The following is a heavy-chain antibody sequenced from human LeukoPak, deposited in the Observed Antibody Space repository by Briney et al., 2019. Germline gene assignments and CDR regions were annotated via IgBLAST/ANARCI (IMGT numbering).Heavy chain of an antibody. J-gene: IGHJ4*02. D-gene: IGHD2-21*02. CDR2: IYYSGST. CDR1: GASMNAYY. CDR3: ARHGHHGDHDY. Sequence: PSETLSLTCTVSGASMNAYYWSWIRKPPGKGLEWIGYIYYSGSTDYNPSLKSRVTISMDTSKNHFSLRLSSVTAADTAVYYCARHGHHGDHDYWGQGTLVTVSS. V-gene: IGHV4-59*08.